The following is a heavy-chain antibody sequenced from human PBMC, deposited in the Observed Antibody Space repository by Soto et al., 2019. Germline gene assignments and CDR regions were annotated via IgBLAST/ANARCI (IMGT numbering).Heavy chain of an antibody. V-gene: IGHV4-34*01. CDR1: GGSFSYYY. J-gene: IGHJ4*02. Sequence: SETLSLTCAVYGGSFSYYYWSWIRQSPGKGLEWIGEISPSGTTKYNPSLKSRVIISMHTSTDQFSLYLSSVTAADTAVYYCTRGRLYYDSGTYANWGQGTLVTVSS. D-gene: IGHD3-10*01. CDR2: ISPSGTT. CDR3: TRGRLYYDSGTYAN.